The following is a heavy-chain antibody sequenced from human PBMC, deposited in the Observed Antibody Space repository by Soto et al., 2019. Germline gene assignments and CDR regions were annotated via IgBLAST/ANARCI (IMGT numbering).Heavy chain of an antibody. D-gene: IGHD3-9*01. CDR2: IYHSGST. J-gene: IGHJ4*02. CDR3: ARVSRDILTGYHGVDY. V-gene: IGHV4-4*02. CDR1: GGSISSSNW. Sequence: QVQLQESGPGLVKPSGTLSLTCAVSGGSISSSNWWSWVRQPPGKGLEWIGEIYHSGSTNYNPSLKSRVTTSVDKSKNQFSLKLSSVTAADTAVYYCARVSRDILTGYHGVDYWGQGNLVTVSS.